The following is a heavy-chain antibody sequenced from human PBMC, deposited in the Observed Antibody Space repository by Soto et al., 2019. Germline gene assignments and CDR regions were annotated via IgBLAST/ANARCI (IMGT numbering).Heavy chain of an antibody. D-gene: IGHD1-26*01. CDR3: ARGEWELPPPV. Sequence: ESGGGVVQPGRSLRLSCAASGFTFSSYAMHWVRQAPGKGLEWVAVISYDGSNKYYADSVKGRFTISRDNSKNTLYLQMNRLRAEDTAVYYWARGEWELPPPVWGQGTLVTVSS. CDR2: ISYDGSNK. V-gene: IGHV3-30-3*01. J-gene: IGHJ4*02. CDR1: GFTFSSYA.